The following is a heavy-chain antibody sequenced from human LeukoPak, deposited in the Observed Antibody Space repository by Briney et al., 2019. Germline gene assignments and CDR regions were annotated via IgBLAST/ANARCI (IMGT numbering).Heavy chain of an antibody. J-gene: IGHJ4*02. D-gene: IGHD7-27*01. Sequence: SVKVSCKASGGTFSSYAISWVRQAPGQGLEWMGGIIPIFGTANYAQKFQGRVTITADESTSTAYMELSSLRSEDTAVYYCARDLRPWGSEPYYFDYWGQGTLVTVSS. CDR2: IIPIFGTA. CDR1: GGTFSSYA. V-gene: IGHV1-69*13. CDR3: ARDLRPWGSEPYYFDY.